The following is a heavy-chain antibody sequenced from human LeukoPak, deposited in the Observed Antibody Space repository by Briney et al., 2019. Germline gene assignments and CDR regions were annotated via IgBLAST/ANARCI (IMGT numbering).Heavy chain of an antibody. V-gene: IGHV1-69*13. CDR3: ARPYSSSSYYYGMDV. J-gene: IGHJ6*02. D-gene: IGHD6-6*01. Sequence: ASVKVSCKASGGTFSRYAISWVRQAPGQGLEWMGGIIPIFGTANYAQKFQGRVTITADESTSTAYMELSSLTSEDTAVYYCARPYSSSSYYYGMDVWGQGTTVAVSS. CDR1: GGTFSRYA. CDR2: IIPIFGTA.